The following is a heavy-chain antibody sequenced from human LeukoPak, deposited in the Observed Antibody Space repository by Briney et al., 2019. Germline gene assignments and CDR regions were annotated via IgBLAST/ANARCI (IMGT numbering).Heavy chain of an antibody. J-gene: IGHJ5*02. CDR1: GSIFTTSW. D-gene: IGHD1-1*01. V-gene: IGHV5-51*01. Sequence: GESLQISCQGSGSIFTTSWIAWVRQVPGKGLEWMGIIYPGDSDTRYSPSFQGQVTISADKSISTAYLQWSSLKASDTAMYYCARQYKSETYKLGFDPWGQGTLVTVSS. CDR3: ARQYKSETYKLGFDP. CDR2: IYPGDSDT.